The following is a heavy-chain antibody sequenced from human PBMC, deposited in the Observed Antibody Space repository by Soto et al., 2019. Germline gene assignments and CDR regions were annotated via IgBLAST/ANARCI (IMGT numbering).Heavy chain of an antibody. V-gene: IGHV3-7*01. CDR2: SNQDESEI. J-gene: IGHJ4*02. D-gene: IGHD2-15*01. Sequence: GGSLRLSCAASGFTFSSYWMIWVRQAPGKGLEWVANSNQDESEIFYVDSVKGRFTISRDNTKNSLYLQMNSLRVEDTAVYFCARDKGYSIFDYWGQGNQVTVSS. CDR1: GFTFSSYW. CDR3: ARDKGYSIFDY.